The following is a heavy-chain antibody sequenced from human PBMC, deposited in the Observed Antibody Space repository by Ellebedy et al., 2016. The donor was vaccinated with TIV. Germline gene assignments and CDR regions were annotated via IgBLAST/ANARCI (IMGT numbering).Heavy chain of an antibody. CDR3: ARFMVRGVSGYYYYYGMDV. V-gene: IGHV4-34*01. Sequence: MPSETLSLTCAVYGGSFSGYYWSWIRQAPGKGLEWIGEINHSGSTNYNPSLKSRVTISVDTSKNQFSLKLSSVTAADTAVYYCARFMVRGVSGYYYYYGMDVWGQGTTVTVSS. J-gene: IGHJ6*02. CDR1: GGSFSGYY. D-gene: IGHD3-10*01. CDR2: INHSGST.